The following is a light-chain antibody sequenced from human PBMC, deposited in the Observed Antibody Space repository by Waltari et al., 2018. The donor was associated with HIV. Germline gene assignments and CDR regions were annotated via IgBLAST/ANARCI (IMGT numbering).Light chain of an antibody. Sequence: QSALTQPASVSGSPGQSITLSCPGARSNIGTSNYVSWYLQRPGKAPQSIIYEVTNRPSGVSDRFSGSKSGNTASLTISRLQPEDEAVYFCNSFTNSGTLEFGGGTKLTVL. CDR3: NSFTNSGTLE. J-gene: IGLJ3*02. CDR1: RSNIGTSNY. CDR2: EVT. V-gene: IGLV2-14*01.